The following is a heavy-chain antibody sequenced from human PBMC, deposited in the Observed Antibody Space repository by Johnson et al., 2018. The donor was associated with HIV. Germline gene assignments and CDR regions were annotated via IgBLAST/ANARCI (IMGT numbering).Heavy chain of an antibody. CDR3: ARERIAAAGLDAFDI. J-gene: IGHJ3*02. Sequence: MQLVESGGGVVQPGRSLRLSCAASGFTFSSYAMHWVRQAPGKGLEWVANIKQDGSEKYYVDSVKGRFTISRDNAKNSLYLQMNSLRAEDTAVYYCARERIAAAGLDAFDIWGQGTMVTVSS. V-gene: IGHV3-7*01. D-gene: IGHD6-13*01. CDR1: GFTFSSYA. CDR2: IKQDGSEK.